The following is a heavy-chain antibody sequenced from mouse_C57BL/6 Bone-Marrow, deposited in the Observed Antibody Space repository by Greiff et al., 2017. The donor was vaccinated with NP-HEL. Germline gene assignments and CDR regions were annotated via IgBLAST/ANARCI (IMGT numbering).Heavy chain of an antibody. CDR1: GYTFTDYY. D-gene: IGHD1-1*01. V-gene: IGHV1-26*01. Sequence: EVQLQQSGPELVKPGASVKISCKASGYTFTDYYMNWVKQSHGKSLEWIGDINPNNGGTSYTQKFKGKATLTVDKSSSTAYMELRSLTSEDSAVYYCARRGYYGSLPDYWGQGTTLTVSS. CDR2: INPNNGGT. J-gene: IGHJ2*01. CDR3: ARRGYYGSLPDY.